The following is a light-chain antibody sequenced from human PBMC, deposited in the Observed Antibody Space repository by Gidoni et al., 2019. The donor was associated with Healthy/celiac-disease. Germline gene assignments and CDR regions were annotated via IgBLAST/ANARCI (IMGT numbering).Light chain of an antibody. CDR3: SAYTSSSTLV. CDR2: DVS. Sequence: QSALTQPASVSGSPGQSLTISCTGTSSDVGGYNYVSWYQQHLGKAPTLIIYDVSNRPSGVSNRFSGSNSGNTASLTISRLQAEDEGDYYCSAYTSSSTLVFGGGTKLTVL. J-gene: IGLJ2*01. CDR1: SSDVGGYNY. V-gene: IGLV2-14*03.